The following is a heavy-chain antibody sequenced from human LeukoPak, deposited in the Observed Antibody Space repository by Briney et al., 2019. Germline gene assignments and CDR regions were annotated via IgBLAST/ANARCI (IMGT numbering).Heavy chain of an antibody. D-gene: IGHD1-26*01. J-gene: IGHJ6*02. Sequence: PGGSLRLSCAASGFTFSSSWMTWVRQAPGKGLEWVANMNEDGSTKNYVDSVKGRFTISRDNSKNTLYLQMNSLRAEDTAVYYCARGASYWGDYYYGMDVWGQGTTVTVSS. CDR1: GFTFSSSW. CDR3: ARGASYWGDYYYGMDV. V-gene: IGHV3-7*01. CDR2: MNEDGSTK.